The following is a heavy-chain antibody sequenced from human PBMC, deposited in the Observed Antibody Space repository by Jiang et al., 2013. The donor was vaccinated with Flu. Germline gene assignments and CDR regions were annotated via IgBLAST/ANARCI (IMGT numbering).Heavy chain of an antibody. D-gene: IGHD3-3*01. Sequence: VQLVESGAEVKKPGSSVKVSCKASGGTFSSYAISWVRQAPGQGLEWMGGIIPIFGTANYAQKFQGRVTITADESTSTAYMELSSLRSEDTAVYYCASQPRASYDFWSGFHAQGAFDIWGQGTMVTVSS. V-gene: IGHV1-69*01. CDR3: ASQPRASYDFWSGFHAQGAFDI. J-gene: IGHJ3*02. CDR1: GGTFSSYA. CDR2: IIPIFGTA.